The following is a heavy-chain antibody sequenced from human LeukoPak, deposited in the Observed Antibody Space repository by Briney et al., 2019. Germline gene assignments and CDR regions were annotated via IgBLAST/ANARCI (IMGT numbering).Heavy chain of an antibody. V-gene: IGHV1-2*06. J-gene: IGHJ4*02. CDR3: ARDGSSSWYAFEGSVY. Sequence: ASVRVSCKASGYTFTGYYMHWVRQAPGQGLEWMGRINPNSGGTNYAQKFQGRVTMTRDTSISTAYMELSRLRSDDTAVYYCARDGSSSWYAFEGSVYWGQGTLVTVSS. CDR2: INPNSGGT. CDR1: GYTFTGYY. D-gene: IGHD6-13*01.